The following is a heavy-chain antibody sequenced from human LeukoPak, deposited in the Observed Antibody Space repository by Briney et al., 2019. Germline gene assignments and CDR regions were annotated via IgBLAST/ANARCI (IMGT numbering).Heavy chain of an antibody. Sequence: GGSLRLSCAASGFTFSSYSMNWVRQAPGKGLEWVSYISSSSSTIYYADSVKGRFTIFRDNAKNSLYLQMNSLRAEDTAVYYCAREHYYDSSGYYHFDYWGQGTLVTVSS. V-gene: IGHV3-48*04. CDR3: AREHYYDSSGYYHFDY. CDR2: ISSSSSTI. J-gene: IGHJ4*02. D-gene: IGHD3-22*01. CDR1: GFTFSSYS.